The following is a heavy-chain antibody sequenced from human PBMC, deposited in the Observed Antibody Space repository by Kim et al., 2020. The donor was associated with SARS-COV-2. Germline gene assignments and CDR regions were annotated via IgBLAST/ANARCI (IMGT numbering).Heavy chain of an antibody. Sequence: GGSLRLSCAASGFTFSSYGMHWVRQAPDKGLVWVAVIWYDGGNKYYADSVKGRFTISRDNSKNTLYLQMNSLRAEDTAVYYCARDKLEMATIDYWGQGTLVTVSS. CDR2: IWYDGGNK. J-gene: IGHJ4*02. CDR1: GFTFSSYG. CDR3: ARDKLEMATIDY. V-gene: IGHV3-33*01. D-gene: IGHD5-12*01.